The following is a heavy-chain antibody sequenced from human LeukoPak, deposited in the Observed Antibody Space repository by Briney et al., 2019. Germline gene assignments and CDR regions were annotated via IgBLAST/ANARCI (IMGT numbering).Heavy chain of an antibody. V-gene: IGHV4-61*02. J-gene: IGHJ6*03. Sequence: SETLSLTCTVSGGSISSGSYYWSWIRQPAGKGLEWIGRIYSSGSTNFNPSLNGRVSISRDTTKNLFSLRLRSVTAADTAVYFCARGRVSSSTWYSTYYYYFYMDVWGKGTTVTVSS. CDR1: GGSISSGSYY. D-gene: IGHD1-1*01. CDR3: ARGRVSSSTWYSTYYYYFYMDV. CDR2: IYSSGST.